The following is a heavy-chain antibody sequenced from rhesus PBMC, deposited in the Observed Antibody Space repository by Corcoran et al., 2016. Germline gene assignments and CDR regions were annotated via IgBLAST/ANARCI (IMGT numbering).Heavy chain of an antibody. CDR2: INGNDGRT. CDR3: ARYYRSDRSSYHYRFDV. J-gene: IGHJ5-1*01. D-gene: IGHD2-27*01. Sequence: QVQLQESGPGLVKPSATLSLTCVVSGDSLSNHWWSWIRQSPEKGLEWIGEINGNDGRTTFNVFLKGRVTISRDAAKNLFSLTLDSVTAADTAMYFCARYYRSDRSSYHYRFDVWGPGVLVTVSS. V-gene: IGHV4-80*01. CDR1: GDSLSNHW.